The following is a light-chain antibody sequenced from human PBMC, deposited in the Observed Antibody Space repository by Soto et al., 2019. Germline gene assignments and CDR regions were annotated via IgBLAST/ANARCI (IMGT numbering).Light chain of an antibody. CDR2: EVS. V-gene: IGLV2-14*01. CDR3: SSYTSTSTLYV. J-gene: IGLJ1*01. Sequence: QSALTQPASVSGARGQSITISCTGTGSDVGSYKYVSWYQQHPGKAPKLIIFEVSNRPSGVSDRFSGSKSGNTASLTISGLQAEDEADYYCSSYTSTSTLYVFGTGTKVTVL. CDR1: GSDVGSYKY.